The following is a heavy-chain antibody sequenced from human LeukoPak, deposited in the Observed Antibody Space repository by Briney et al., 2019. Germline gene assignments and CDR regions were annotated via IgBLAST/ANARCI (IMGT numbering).Heavy chain of an antibody. V-gene: IGHV3-23*01. D-gene: IGHD1-14*01. J-gene: IGHJ3*01. CDR1: GFSFSSYA. CDR2: IGAWVAGT. Sequence: GGSLRLSCAVSGFSFSSYAMSWVRQAPGRGLEWVSSIGAWVAGTSYADSVKGRFTISRDNSKKTLYLQMNSLRAEDTALYYCAKGKINHDGAFDFWGQGSMVTVSS. CDR3: AKGKINHDGAFDF.